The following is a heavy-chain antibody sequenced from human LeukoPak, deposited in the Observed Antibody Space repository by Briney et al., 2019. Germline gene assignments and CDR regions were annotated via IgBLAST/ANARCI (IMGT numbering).Heavy chain of an antibody. Sequence: GGPLRLSCAASGLTVSSNYMSWVRQAPGKGLEWVSVIYTGGNTHYADSVKGRFTISRDNSKNTVFLQMNSLRPEDTAVYYCARGDSSSWKNYYYYYGMDVWGQGTTVTVSS. CDR1: GLTVSSNY. CDR2: IYTGGNT. D-gene: IGHD6-13*01. CDR3: ARGDSSSWKNYYYYYGMDV. V-gene: IGHV3-66*02. J-gene: IGHJ6*02.